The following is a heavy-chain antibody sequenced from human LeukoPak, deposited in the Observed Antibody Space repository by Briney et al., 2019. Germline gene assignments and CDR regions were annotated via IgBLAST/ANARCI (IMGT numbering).Heavy chain of an antibody. CDR2: INHSGST. J-gene: IGHJ4*02. D-gene: IGHD6-19*01. CDR3: ARDGAVAGPYFDY. V-gene: IGHV4-34*01. Sequence: SETLSLTCAVYGGSFSGYYWSWIRQPPGKGLGWIGEINHSGSTNYNPSLKSRVTISVDTSKNQFSLKLSSVTAADTAVYYCARDGAVAGPYFDYWGQGTLVTVSS. CDR1: GGSFSGYY.